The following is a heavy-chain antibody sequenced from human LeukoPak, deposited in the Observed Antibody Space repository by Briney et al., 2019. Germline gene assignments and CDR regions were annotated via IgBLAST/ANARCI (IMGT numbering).Heavy chain of an antibody. CDR2: ISAYNGNT. J-gene: IGHJ3*02. Sequence: GASVKVSCKASGYTFTSYGISWVRQAPGQGLEWMGWISAYNGNTNYAQKLQGRVTMTTDTSTSTAYMELRSLRSDDTAVYYCAGGYCSGGSCYRDAFDIWGQGTMVTVSS. D-gene: IGHD2-15*01. CDR1: GYTFTSYG. CDR3: AGGYCSGGSCYRDAFDI. V-gene: IGHV1-18*01.